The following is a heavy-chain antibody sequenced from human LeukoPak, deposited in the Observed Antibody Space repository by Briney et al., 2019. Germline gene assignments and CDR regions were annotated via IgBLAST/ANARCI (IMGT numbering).Heavy chain of an antibody. D-gene: IGHD2-8*01. J-gene: IGHJ6*03. Sequence: PGGSLRLSCAASGFTLSDHYMDWVRQAPGKGLEWIGEIYHSGTTNYNPSLKSRVTISFDTSKNQFSLNLRSVTAADTAVYYCAREGAGVSLGPLCYMDVWGKGTTVTVSS. CDR1: GFTLSDHY. V-gene: IGHV4-34*01. CDR3: AREGAGVSLGPLCYMDV. CDR2: IYHSGTT.